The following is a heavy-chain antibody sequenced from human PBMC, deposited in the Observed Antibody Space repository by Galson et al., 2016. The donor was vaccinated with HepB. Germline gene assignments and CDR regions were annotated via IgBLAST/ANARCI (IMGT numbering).Heavy chain of an antibody. V-gene: IGHV6-1*01. J-gene: IGHJ4*02. CDR3: ARSYLLGRGFGW. D-gene: IGHD7-27*01. Sequence: CAISGDSVSSNSAGWNWIRQSPSRGLEWLGRAYYRSKWHFDYAESVESRIAINPDTAKNQFSLQLNSVTPEDTSIYYCARSYLLGRGFGWWGPGTPVTVSS. CDR2: AYYRSKWHF. CDR1: GDSVSSNSAG.